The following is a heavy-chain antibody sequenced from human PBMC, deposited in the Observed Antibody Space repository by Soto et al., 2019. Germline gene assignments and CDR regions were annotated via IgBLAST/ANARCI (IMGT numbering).Heavy chain of an antibody. D-gene: IGHD2-2*01. Sequence: QVQLQQWSAGLLKPSETLSLTCAVYGASFSGYYWSWIRQPPGKGLEWIGEINHSGSTNYNPSLKSRVTISVDTSKNQFSLKLSSVTAADTAVYYCARAADCSSTSCGFDYWGQGTLVTVSS. CDR2: INHSGST. J-gene: IGHJ4*02. V-gene: IGHV4-34*01. CDR1: GASFSGYY. CDR3: ARAADCSSTSCGFDY.